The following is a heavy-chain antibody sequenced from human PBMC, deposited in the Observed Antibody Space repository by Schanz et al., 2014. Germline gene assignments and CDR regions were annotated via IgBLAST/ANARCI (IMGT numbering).Heavy chain of an antibody. CDR2: MYINSGST. CDR3: ARDLRNSRPSYYDH. V-gene: IGHV3-66*01. CDR1: RLNFNNAW. D-gene: IGHD6-13*01. J-gene: IGHJ4*02. Sequence: EVQLEESGGGLVKPGGSLTLSCAASRLNFNNAWMHWVRQAPGKGLEWISSMYINSGSTQYADSVKGRFIISRDSSKNTLFLQMNSLRAEDTAVYYCARDLRNSRPSYYDHWGQGTLVTVSA.